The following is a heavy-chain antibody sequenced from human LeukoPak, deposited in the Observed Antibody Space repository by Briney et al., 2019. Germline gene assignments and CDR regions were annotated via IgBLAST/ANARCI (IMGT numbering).Heavy chain of an antibody. Sequence: PSETLSLTCTVSGGSISSGGYFWNWIRQHPGKGLEWFGYIYYSGSTYYNPSLKSRVTISVDTSKNQFSLKLSSVTDADTAVYYCARSGYCSGGSCRYFDYWGQGTLVTVSS. V-gene: IGHV4-31*03. J-gene: IGHJ4*02. D-gene: IGHD2-15*01. CDR2: IYYSGST. CDR3: ARSGYCSGGSCRYFDY. CDR1: GGSISSGGYF.